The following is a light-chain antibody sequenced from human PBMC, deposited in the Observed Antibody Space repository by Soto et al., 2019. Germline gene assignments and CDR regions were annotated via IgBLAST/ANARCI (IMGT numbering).Light chain of an antibody. Sequence: EVLMTQSPDTLYVSPGERVTLSCRASQSVSDNLAWYQQKPSQGPRLLVYRASTRTLGIPARFSGSESGTEFTLTISSLQSEDFAVYYCQQYNNWPITFGQGTRLEIK. J-gene: IGKJ5*01. CDR2: RAS. CDR3: QQYNNWPIT. V-gene: IGKV3-15*01. CDR1: QSVSDN.